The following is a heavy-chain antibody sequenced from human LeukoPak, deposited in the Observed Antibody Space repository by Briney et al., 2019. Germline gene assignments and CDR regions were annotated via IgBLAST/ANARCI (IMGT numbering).Heavy chain of an antibody. Sequence: SASLSLTCTVSGGSISSSSYDWGWLRQPPGKGLGWIGSIYYSGTTYYSPSLKSRVTISVDTSKNQFSLKLSAATAAYSAVYYCARSSSGCSYDFDDWGQGTLVTVA. CDR2: IYYSGTT. CDR1: GGSISSSSYD. CDR3: ARSSSGCSYDFDD. J-gene: IGHJ4*02. V-gene: IGHV4-39*01. D-gene: IGHD6-19*01.